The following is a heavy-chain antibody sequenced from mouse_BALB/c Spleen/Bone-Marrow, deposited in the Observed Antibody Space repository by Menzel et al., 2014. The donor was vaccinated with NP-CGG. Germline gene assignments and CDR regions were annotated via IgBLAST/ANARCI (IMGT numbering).Heavy chain of an antibody. D-gene: IGHD3-2*01. Sequence: VQLQQSGAELVRPGASVTLSCKASGYTFTDYEMHWLKQTPAHGLEWIGAIDPETGGTAYNQKFKGRATLTTDKSSSTAYMELRSLTSEDSAVYYCTRLDSSGYGAYWSQGTLVTVSA. V-gene: IGHV1-15*01. CDR3: TRLDSSGYGAY. J-gene: IGHJ3*01. CDR1: GYTFTDYE. CDR2: IDPETGGT.